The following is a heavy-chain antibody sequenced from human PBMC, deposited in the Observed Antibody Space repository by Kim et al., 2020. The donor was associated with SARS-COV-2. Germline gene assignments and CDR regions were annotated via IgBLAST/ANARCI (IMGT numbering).Heavy chain of an antibody. V-gene: IGHV1-3*01. J-gene: IGHJ4*02. Sequence: DNTKFSQNFQGRVTITRDTSASTAYVELTSLRSEDTAMYYCARGSGWAFDYWGQGTLVTVAS. CDR3: ARGSGWAFDY. D-gene: IGHD6-19*01. CDR2: DNT.